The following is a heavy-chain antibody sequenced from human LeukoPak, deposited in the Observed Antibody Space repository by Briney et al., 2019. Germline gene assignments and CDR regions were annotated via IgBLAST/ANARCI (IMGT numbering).Heavy chain of an antibody. D-gene: IGHD1-26*01. CDR1: GFIFSDYG. J-gene: IGHJ4*02. CDR3: GKHDSASDF. CDR2: IRSDGSVE. V-gene: IGHV3-30*02. Sequence: GGSLRLSCVASGFIFSDYGMHWVHQAPGKGLEWVAFIRSDGSVENYTGSVKGRFTISRDNSKNTLYVQMNSLRLEDTAVYYCGKHDSASDFWGQGTLVTVPS.